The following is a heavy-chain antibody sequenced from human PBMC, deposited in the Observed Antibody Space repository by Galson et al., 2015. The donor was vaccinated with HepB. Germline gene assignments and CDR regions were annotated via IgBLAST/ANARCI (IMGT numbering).Heavy chain of an antibody. CDR3: AGKPDSPLYGMDV. D-gene: IGHD3-22*01. V-gene: IGHV4-38-2*01. CDR2: IYHSGST. J-gene: IGHJ6*02. CDR1: GYSISSGYY. Sequence: QVQLQESGPGLVKPSVTLSLTRPVYGYSISSGYYWGWIRQPPGKGLEWIGSIYHSGSTYYNPTLKSRVTRSVDTSKNQFSLKLSSVTAADTAVYYCAGKPDSPLYGMDVWGQGTTVTVSS.